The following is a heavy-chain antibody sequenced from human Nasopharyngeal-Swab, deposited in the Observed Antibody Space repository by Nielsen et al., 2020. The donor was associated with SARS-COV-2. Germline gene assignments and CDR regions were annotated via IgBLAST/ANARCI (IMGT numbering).Heavy chain of an antibody. J-gene: IGHJ5*02. CDR2: ISYDGSNK. CDR1: GFTFSSYG. D-gene: IGHD3-10*01. Sequence: GESLKISCAASGFTFSSYGMYWVRQDPGKGLEWVAVISYDGSNKYYADSVKGRFTISRDNSKNTLYLQMNSLRAEDTAVYYCAKGTITMVRGVIGWFDPWGQGTLVTVSS. V-gene: IGHV3-30*18. CDR3: AKGTITMVRGVIGWFDP.